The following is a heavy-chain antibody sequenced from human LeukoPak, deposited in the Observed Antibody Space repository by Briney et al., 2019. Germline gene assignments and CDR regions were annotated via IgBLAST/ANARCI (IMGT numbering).Heavy chain of an antibody. Sequence: PGGSLRLSCAASGFTVSSNYMSWVRQAPGKGLEWVSVIYSGGSTYYADSVKGRFTISRDNSKNTLYLQMNSLRAEDTAVYYCARDQTSGVFDYWGQGTLVTVSS. V-gene: IGHV3-53*01. D-gene: IGHD1-1*01. CDR1: GFTVSSNY. CDR2: IYSGGST. CDR3: ARDQTSGVFDY. J-gene: IGHJ4*02.